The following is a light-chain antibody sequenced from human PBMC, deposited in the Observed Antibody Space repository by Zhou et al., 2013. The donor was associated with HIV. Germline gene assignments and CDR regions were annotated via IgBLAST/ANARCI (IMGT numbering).Light chain of an antibody. CDR3: QKYNSAPXT. Sequence: DIQMTQSPSSLSASVGDRVNMTCRASQGISNYLAWYQQKPGKVPKLLIYGASTLQSGVPSRFSGSGSGTDFTLTISSLQPEDVATYYCQKYNSAPXTFGQGTKVEIK. CDR2: GAS. J-gene: IGKJ1*01. V-gene: IGKV1-27*01. CDR1: QGISNY.